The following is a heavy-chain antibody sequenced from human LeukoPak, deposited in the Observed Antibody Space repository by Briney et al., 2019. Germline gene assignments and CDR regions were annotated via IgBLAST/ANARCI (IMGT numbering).Heavy chain of an antibody. CDR2: IMQDGSEK. J-gene: IGHJ4*02. CDR3: ARVCSGGSCRDY. CDR1: GFTFCNYW. D-gene: IGHD2-15*01. Sequence: GGSLRLSCAASGFTFCNYWMSWVRQAPGKGLEWVANIMQDGSEKYYVDSVKGRFTISRDNAKNSLYLQMNSLRAEDTAVYYCARVCSGGSCRDYWGQGTLVTVSS. V-gene: IGHV3-7*01.